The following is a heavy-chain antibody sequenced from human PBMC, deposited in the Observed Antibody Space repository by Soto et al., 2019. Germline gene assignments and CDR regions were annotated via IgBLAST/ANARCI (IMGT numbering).Heavy chain of an antibody. CDR3: ARDVVSRGLPMEQWLVYYYYYYGMDV. D-gene: IGHD6-19*01. CDR2: INPSGGST. V-gene: IGHV1-46*01. Sequence: ASVKVSCKASGYTFTSYYMHWVRQAPGQGLEWMGIINPSGGSTSYAQKFQGRVTMTRDTSTSTVYMELSSLRSEDTAVYYCARDVVSRGLPMEQWLVYYYYYYGMDVWDQGTTVTVSS. CDR1: GYTFTSYY. J-gene: IGHJ6*02.